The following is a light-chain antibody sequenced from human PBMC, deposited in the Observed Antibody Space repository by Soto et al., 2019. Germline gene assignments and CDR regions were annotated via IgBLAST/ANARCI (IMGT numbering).Light chain of an antibody. V-gene: IGKV3-20*01. J-gene: IGKJ4*01. CDR1: QSVSSNY. CDR3: QQYDNWPPLT. Sequence: EIVLTQSPDTLSLSPGERATLSCRASQSVSSNYLAWYQQIPGQAPRPLIYGASSRVPGIPDRFSGSGSGTDFTLTISSLQSEDFAVYYCQQYDNWPPLTFGGGTKVDIK. CDR2: GAS.